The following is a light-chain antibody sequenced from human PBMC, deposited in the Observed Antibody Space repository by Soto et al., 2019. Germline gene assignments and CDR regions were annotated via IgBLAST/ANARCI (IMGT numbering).Light chain of an antibody. Sequence: DIQMTQSPSTLSASVGDRVNITCRASQSISSWLAWYQQKPGKAPKLLIYKASSLESGVPSTFSGSGSGTEFTLTISSLLPDDFATYYCQQYSTYLYTFGQGTKLEIK. V-gene: IGKV1-5*03. J-gene: IGKJ2*01. CDR3: QQYSTYLYT. CDR2: KAS. CDR1: QSISSW.